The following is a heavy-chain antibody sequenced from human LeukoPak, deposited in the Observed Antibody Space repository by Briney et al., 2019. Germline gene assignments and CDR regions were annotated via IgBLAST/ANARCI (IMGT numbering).Heavy chain of an antibody. CDR1: GYRFTSYW. J-gene: IGHJ5*02. CDR2: IYPGDSDT. V-gene: IGHV5-51*01. CDR3: ARRDYDFWSGFRWFDP. Sequence: GESLEISCKGSGYRFTSYWIGWVRQMPGKGLEWMGIIYPGDSDTRYSPSFQGQVTISADKSISTAYLQWSSLKASDTAMYYCARRDYDFWSGFRWFDPWGQGTLVTVSS. D-gene: IGHD3-3*01.